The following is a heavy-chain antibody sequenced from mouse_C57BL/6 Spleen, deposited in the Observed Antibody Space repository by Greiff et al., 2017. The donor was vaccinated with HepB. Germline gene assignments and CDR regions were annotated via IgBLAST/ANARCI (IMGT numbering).Heavy chain of an antibody. CDR3: ARGGSSHYYAMDY. CDR2: ISSGSSTI. Sequence: DVQLVESGGGLVKPGGSLKLSCAASGFTFSDYGMHWVRQAPEKGLEWVAYISSGSSTIYYADTVKGRFTISRDNAKNTLFLQMTSLRSEDTAMYYCARGGSSHYYAMDYWGQGTSVTVSS. V-gene: IGHV5-17*01. CDR1: GFTFSDYG. D-gene: IGHD1-1*01. J-gene: IGHJ4*01.